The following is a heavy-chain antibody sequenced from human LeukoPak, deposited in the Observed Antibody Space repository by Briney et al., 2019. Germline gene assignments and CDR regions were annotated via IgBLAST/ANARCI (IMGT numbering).Heavy chain of an antibody. Sequence: GGSLRLSCAASGFTFSSYKMNWVRQAPGKGLEWVSYISSSGSTIYYADSVKGRFTISRDNAKNSLYLQMNSLRAEDTAVYYCARDGGRDPVVEQKTVTAIPLDYWGQGTLVTVSS. CDR1: GFTFSSYK. D-gene: IGHD2-21*02. CDR3: ARDGGRDPVVEQKTVTAIPLDY. CDR2: ISSSGSTI. V-gene: IGHV3-48*03. J-gene: IGHJ4*02.